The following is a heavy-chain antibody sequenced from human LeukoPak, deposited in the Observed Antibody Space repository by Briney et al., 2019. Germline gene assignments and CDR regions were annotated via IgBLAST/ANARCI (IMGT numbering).Heavy chain of an antibody. V-gene: IGHV3-30*02. CDR3: AKDRPPRAYYDFWSES. CDR1: GFTISSYG. Sequence: GGSLRLSCAASGFTISSYGMHWVRQAPGKGLEWVAFIRYDGSNKYYADSVKGRFTISRDNSKNTLYLQMNSLRAEDTAVYYCAKDRPPRAYYDFWSESWGQGTMVTVSS. CDR2: IRYDGSNK. D-gene: IGHD3-3*01. J-gene: IGHJ3*01.